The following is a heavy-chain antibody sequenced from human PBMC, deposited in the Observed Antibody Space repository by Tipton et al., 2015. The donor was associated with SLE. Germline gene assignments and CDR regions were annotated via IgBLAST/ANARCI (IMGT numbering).Heavy chain of an antibody. D-gene: IGHD5-24*01. Sequence: GSLRLSCAASGFTFSSYWMGWVRQAPGKGLEWVANIKQDGSEKYYVDSVKGRFTISRDNSKNSLYLQMNSLRTEDTALYYCAKDMGDGYNWGYFQHWGQGTLVTVSS. CDR2: IKQDGSEK. CDR1: GFTFSSYW. CDR3: AKDMGDGYNWGYFQH. J-gene: IGHJ1*01. V-gene: IGHV3-7*03.